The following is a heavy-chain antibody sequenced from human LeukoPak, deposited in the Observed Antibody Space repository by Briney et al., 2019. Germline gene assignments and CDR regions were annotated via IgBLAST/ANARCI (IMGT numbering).Heavy chain of an antibody. Sequence: SETLSLTCTVSGGSISSYYWSWIRQPPGKGLEWIGYIYYSGSTNYNPSLKSRVTISVDTSKNQFSLKLSSVTAADTAVYYCARRWRPGMRAVDYWGQGTLVTVSS. CDR3: ARRWRPGMRAVDY. V-gene: IGHV4-59*12. J-gene: IGHJ4*02. CDR2: IYYSGST. CDR1: GGSISSYY. D-gene: IGHD3-10*01.